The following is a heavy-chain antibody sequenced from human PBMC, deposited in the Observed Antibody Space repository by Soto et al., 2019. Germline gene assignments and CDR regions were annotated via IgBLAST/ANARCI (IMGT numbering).Heavy chain of an antibody. Sequence: QVQLVQSGAEVKKTGASVKVSCKASGYTFTSYDSNWVRQATGQGLVWMGWMNPNSGNTGYAQKYQGRVTTTRNTSISTAYMELSSLRSEDTAVYYCAKGAQNYGIINDAFDIWGQGTMVTVSS. CDR3: AKGAQNYGIINDAFDI. CDR2: MNPNSGNT. CDR1: GYTFTSYD. D-gene: IGHD1-7*01. J-gene: IGHJ3*02. V-gene: IGHV1-8*01.